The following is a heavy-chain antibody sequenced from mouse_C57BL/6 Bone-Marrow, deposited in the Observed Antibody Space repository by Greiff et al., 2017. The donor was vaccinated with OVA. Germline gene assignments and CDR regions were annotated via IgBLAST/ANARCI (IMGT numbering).Heavy chain of an antibody. V-gene: IGHV14-1*01. Sequence: EVQLQQSGAELVRPGASVKLSCTASGFNITDYYMHWVKQRPEQGLEWIGRIDPEDGDTEYAPKFQGQATMTADTSSNTAYLQLSSLTSEDTAVYYWTTWGRSRCGYWGQGTLVTVSA. CDR3: TTWGRSRCGY. J-gene: IGHJ3*01. CDR1: GFNITDYY. D-gene: IGHD1-1*01. CDR2: IDPEDGDT.